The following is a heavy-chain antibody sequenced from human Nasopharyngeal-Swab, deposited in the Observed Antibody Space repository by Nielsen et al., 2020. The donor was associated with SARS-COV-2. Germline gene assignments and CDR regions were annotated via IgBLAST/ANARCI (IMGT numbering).Heavy chain of an antibody. D-gene: IGHD3-22*01. Sequence: GESLKISCATSGFTFSSYAMHWVRQAPGKGLEWVAVISSDGSDKFYADSVKGRFSISRDTSRSAVYLQMNSLRAEDTAVYYCAREDTMIVTPDYWGQGTLVTVSS. CDR3: AREDTMIVTPDY. J-gene: IGHJ4*02. V-gene: IGHV3-30*03. CDR2: ISSDGSDK. CDR1: GFTFSSYA.